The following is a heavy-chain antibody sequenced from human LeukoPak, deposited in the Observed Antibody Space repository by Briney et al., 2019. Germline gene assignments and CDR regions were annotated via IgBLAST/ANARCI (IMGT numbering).Heavy chain of an antibody. V-gene: IGHV1-2*06. Sequence: ASVKVSCKASGYTFTGYYMHWVRQAPGQGLEWMGRINPNSGGTNYAQKFQGRVTMTRDTSISTAYMELSRLRSDDTAVYYCARGTKKIVVVVAANRRFDPWGQGTLVTVSS. CDR3: ARGTKKIVVVVAANRRFDP. D-gene: IGHD2-15*01. J-gene: IGHJ5*02. CDR2: INPNSGGT. CDR1: GYTFTGYY.